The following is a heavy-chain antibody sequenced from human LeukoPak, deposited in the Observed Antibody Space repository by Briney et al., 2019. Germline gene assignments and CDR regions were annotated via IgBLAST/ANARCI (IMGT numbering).Heavy chain of an antibody. D-gene: IGHD2-15*01. CDR3: ARAGRGGSTNWFDP. J-gene: IGHJ5*02. Sequence: SVKVPCKASGGTFSSYAISWVRQAPGQGLEWMGGIIPIFGTANYAQKFQGRVTITTDESTSTAYMELSSLRSEDTAVYYCARAGRGGSTNWFDPWGQGTLVTVSS. V-gene: IGHV1-69*05. CDR2: IIPIFGTA. CDR1: GGTFSSYA.